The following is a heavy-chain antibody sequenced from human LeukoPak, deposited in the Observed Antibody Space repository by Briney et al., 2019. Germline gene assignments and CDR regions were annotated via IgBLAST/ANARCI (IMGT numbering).Heavy chain of an antibody. Sequence: SETLSLTCTVSGGSISEYYWSWIRQPAGKGLEWLGRIYTSGSTKYNPSLESRVTMSVDTSKNQFSLKLSFVTAADTAVYYCARVGSGYDYFDYWGQGTLVTVSS. J-gene: IGHJ4*02. CDR3: ARVGSGYDYFDY. D-gene: IGHD3-22*01. CDR2: IYTSGST. V-gene: IGHV4-4*07. CDR1: GGSISEYY.